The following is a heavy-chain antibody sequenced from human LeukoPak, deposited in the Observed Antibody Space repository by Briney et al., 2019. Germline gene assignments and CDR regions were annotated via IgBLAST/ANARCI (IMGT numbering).Heavy chain of an antibody. D-gene: IGHD2-15*01. CDR2: IIPIFGTA. CDR3: ARDQGWCSGGRCYGVY. Sequence: SVKVSCKASGYTFTSYGISWVRQAPGQGLEWMEGIIPIFGTANYAQKFQGRVTITADKSTSTAYMELSSLRSEDTAVYYCARDQGWCSGGRCYGVYWGQGTLVTVSS. J-gene: IGHJ4*02. CDR1: GYTFTSYG. V-gene: IGHV1-69*06.